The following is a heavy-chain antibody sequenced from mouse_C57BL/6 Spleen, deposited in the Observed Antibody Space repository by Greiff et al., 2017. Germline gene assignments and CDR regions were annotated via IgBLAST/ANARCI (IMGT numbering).Heavy chain of an antibody. D-gene: IGHD2-5*01. CDR3: VRRRAYYSNYGDFDY. CDR1: GYTFTSYW. Sequence: LQQPGAELVRPGSSVKLSCKASGYTFTSYWMHWVKQRPIQGLEWIGNIDPSDSETHYNQKFKDKATLTVDKSSSTAYMQLSSLTSEDSAVYYCVRRRAYYSNYGDFDYWGQGTTLTVSS. J-gene: IGHJ2*01. CDR2: IDPSDSET. V-gene: IGHV1-52*01.